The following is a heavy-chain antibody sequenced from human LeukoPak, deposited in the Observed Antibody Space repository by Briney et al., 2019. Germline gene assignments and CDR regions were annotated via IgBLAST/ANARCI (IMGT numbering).Heavy chain of an antibody. CDR3: ARDRRVATVVPAARVTWFDP. J-gene: IGHJ5*02. CDR2: ISYDGSNK. CDR1: GFTFSSYA. V-gene: IGHV3-30*04. Sequence: GGSLRLSCAASGFTFSSYAMHWVRQAPGKGLEWVAVISYDGSNKYYADSVKGRFTISRDNSKNTLYLQTNSLRAEDTAVYYCARDRRVATVVPAARVTWFDPWGQGTLVTVSS. D-gene: IGHD2-2*01.